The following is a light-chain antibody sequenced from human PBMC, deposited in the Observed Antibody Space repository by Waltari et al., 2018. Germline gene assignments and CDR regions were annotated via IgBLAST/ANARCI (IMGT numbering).Light chain of an antibody. CDR3: QQRSNWPIT. CDR1: QSVSSY. CDR2: DAS. V-gene: IGKV3-11*01. Sequence: EIVLTQSPATLSLSPGGRATLSCRASQSVSSYLAWYQQKPGQAPRLLIYDASNRATGIPARFSGSGSGTDFTLTISSLEPEDFAVYYCQQRSNWPITFGPGTKVDIK. J-gene: IGKJ3*01.